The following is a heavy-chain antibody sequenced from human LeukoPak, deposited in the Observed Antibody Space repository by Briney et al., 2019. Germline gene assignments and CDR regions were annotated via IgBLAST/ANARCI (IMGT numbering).Heavy chain of an antibody. CDR2: ISWDGGST. V-gene: IGHV3-43*01. J-gene: IGHJ4*02. Sequence: PGGSLRLSCAASGFTFDDYTMHWVRQAPGKGLEWVSLISWDGGSTYYADSVKGRFTISRDNSKNTLYLQMNSLRAEDTAVYYCAKSQGYCSGGSCYSFDYWGQGTLVTVSS. CDR3: AKSQGYCSGGSCYSFDY. D-gene: IGHD2-15*01. CDR1: GFTFDDYT.